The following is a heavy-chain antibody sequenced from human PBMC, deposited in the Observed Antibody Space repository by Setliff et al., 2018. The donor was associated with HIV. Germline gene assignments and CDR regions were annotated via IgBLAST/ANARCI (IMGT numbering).Heavy chain of an antibody. V-gene: IGHV4-34*01. J-gene: IGHJ2*01. CDR3: ARAVNQNKAMVYIARWGWYFDL. D-gene: IGHD5-18*01. CDR1: GGSFSGYY. Sequence: PSETLSLTCAVYGGSFSGYYWSWIRQPPGKGLEWIGEINHSGNTNYNPSLKSRVTISVDTSKNQFSLRLSSVTAADTAVYYCARAVNQNKAMVYIARWGWYFDLWGRGTLVTV. CDR2: INHSGNT.